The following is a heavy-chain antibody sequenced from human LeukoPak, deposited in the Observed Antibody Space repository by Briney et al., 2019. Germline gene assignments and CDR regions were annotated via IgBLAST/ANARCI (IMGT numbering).Heavy chain of an antibody. CDR3: ASGLYYYDSSGYYADDAFDI. J-gene: IGHJ3*02. CDR1: GFTFSSYS. V-gene: IGHV3-48*04. Sequence: PGGSLRLSCAASGFTFSSYSMNWVRQAPGKGLEWVSYISSSSSTIYYADSVKGRFTISRDNAKNSLYLQMNSLRAEHTAVYYCASGLYYYDSSGYYADDAFDIWGQGTMVTVSS. CDR2: ISSSSSTI. D-gene: IGHD3-22*01.